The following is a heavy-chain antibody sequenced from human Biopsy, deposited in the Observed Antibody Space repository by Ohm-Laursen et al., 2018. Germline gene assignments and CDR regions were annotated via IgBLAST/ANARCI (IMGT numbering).Heavy chain of an antibody. CDR1: GDTLTTSA. Sequence: ASVKVSCKSSGDTLTTSAISWARQVPGQGLDWMGRIIPILGTVDYGQNFQGRVTIRADTSTTFLELTSLRYDDTAVYYCASGNIGGVGLDVWGRGTTVTVSS. D-gene: IGHD3-10*01. J-gene: IGHJ6*02. CDR2: IIPILGTV. CDR3: ASGNIGGVGLDV. V-gene: IGHV1-69*04.